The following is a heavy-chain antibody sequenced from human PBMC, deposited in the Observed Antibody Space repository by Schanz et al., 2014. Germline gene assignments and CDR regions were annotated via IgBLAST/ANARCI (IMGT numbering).Heavy chain of an antibody. CDR1: GGSVSGYF. D-gene: IGHD2-15*01. Sequence: VQLQQWGAGRLRPAETLSLPCAVYGGSVSGYFWTWIRQSPRKGLEWIGEINYSGSAHYNPSLTSRLTISMDASKSQLSLKMKSVSAADTAVYYCARGGRYCSGGGCHYPCNYYGMDVWGQGTTVTVSS. CDR3: ARGGRYCSGGGCHYPCNYYGMDV. J-gene: IGHJ6*02. V-gene: IGHV4-34*01. CDR2: INYSGSA.